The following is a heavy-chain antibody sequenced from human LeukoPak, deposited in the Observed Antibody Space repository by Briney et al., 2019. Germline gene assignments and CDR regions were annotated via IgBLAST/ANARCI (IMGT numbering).Heavy chain of an antibody. CDR2: ISGNGGGT. V-gene: IGHV3-23*01. J-gene: IGHJ4*02. CDR1: GFTFSTYA. D-gene: IGHD6-13*01. Sequence: GGSQRLSCAASGFTFSTYAMSWVRQAPGKGLEWVSSISGNGGGTYYADSVKGRFTISRDNSKNTLYLQMNSLRVDDTAIYYCAKGGSTWYRQDYWGQGALVTVSS. CDR3: AKGGSTWYRQDY.